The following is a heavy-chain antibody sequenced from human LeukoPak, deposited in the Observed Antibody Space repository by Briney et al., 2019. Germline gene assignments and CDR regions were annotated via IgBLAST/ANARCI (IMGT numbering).Heavy chain of an antibody. J-gene: IGHJ4*02. V-gene: IGHV4-61*02. CDR1: GGSIFSFSHY. CDR2: MYSSGST. Sequence: SEILSLTCTVSGGSIFSFSHYWSWIRQPAGKGLEWIGRMYSSGSTTYNPSLTGRVTISGDTSKNQFSLKLTSVTAADTAVYFCARGGHNTNEYSFQYWGQGALVTVSS. CDR3: ARGGHNTNEYSFQY. D-gene: IGHD1-1*01.